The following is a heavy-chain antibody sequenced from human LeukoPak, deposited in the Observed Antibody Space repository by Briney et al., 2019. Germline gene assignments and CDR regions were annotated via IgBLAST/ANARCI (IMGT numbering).Heavy chain of an antibody. Sequence: GGSLRLSCAASGFTFSSYAMHWVRQAPGKGLEWVAVISYDGSNKYYADSVKGRFTISRDNSKNTLYLQMNSLRAEDTAVYYCARVPKQWLQLYYFDYWGQGTLVTVSS. D-gene: IGHD6-19*01. CDR3: ARVPKQWLQLYYFDY. V-gene: IGHV3-30-3*01. CDR2: ISYDGSNK. CDR1: GFTFSSYA. J-gene: IGHJ4*02.